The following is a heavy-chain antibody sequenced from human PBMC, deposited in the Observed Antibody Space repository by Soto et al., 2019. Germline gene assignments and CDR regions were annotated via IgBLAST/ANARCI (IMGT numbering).Heavy chain of an antibody. J-gene: IGHJ6*02. CDR2: IIPIFGTA. Sequence: QVQLVQSGAEVKKPGSSVKVSCKASGGTFSSYAISWVRQAPGQGLEWMGGIIPIFGTANYAQKFQGSVTITADESTSTAYMELSSLRSEDTAVYYCARGTAMVSGYYYYGMDVWGQGTTVTVSS. CDR3: ARGTAMVSGYYYYGMDV. V-gene: IGHV1-69*12. D-gene: IGHD5-18*01. CDR1: GGTFSSYA.